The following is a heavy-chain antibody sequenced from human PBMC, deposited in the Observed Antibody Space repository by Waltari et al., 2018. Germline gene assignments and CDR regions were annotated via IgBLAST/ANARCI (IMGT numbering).Heavy chain of an antibody. CDR1: GFYITSNRHY. CDR3: ATYIGASVGTAAFDV. D-gene: IGHD5-12*01. V-gene: IGHV4-39*01. Sequence: QLQLQESGPRLVRPSETLSLICRVSGFYITSNRHYWAWIRQSPGQGLEWIGTVSYSGTTYISPSLKSRVSVSRDTSKNQVSLILGSVTAADMAVYYCATYIGASVGTAAFDVWGQGTMVTVSS. CDR2: VSYSGTT. J-gene: IGHJ3*01.